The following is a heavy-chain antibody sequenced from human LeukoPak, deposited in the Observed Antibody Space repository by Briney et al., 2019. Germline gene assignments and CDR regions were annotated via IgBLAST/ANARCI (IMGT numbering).Heavy chain of an antibody. J-gene: IGHJ1*01. CDR1: GGSFSGYY. V-gene: IGHV4-34*01. Sequence: SETLSLTCAVYGGSFSGYYWSWIRQPPGKGLEWIGEINHSGSTNYNPSLKSRVTISVDTSKNQFSLKLSSVTAADTAIYYCARQTGYCSGGSCYGYFQHWGQGTLVTISS. D-gene: IGHD2-15*01. CDR2: INHSGST. CDR3: ARQTGYCSGGSCYGYFQH.